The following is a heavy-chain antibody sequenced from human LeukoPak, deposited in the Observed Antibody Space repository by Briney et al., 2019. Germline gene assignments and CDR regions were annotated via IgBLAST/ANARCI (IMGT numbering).Heavy chain of an antibody. CDR2: INPNSGGT. V-gene: IGHV1-2*02. J-gene: IGHJ4*02. CDR1: GYTFTGYY. CDR3: ARPRVAEYIFDY. D-gene: IGHD3-3*01. Sequence: ASAKVSCKASGYTFTGYYMHWVRQAPGQGLEWMGWINPNSGGTNYAQKFQGRVTMTRDTSISTAYMELSRLRSDDTAVYYCARPRVAEYIFDYWGQGTLVTVSS.